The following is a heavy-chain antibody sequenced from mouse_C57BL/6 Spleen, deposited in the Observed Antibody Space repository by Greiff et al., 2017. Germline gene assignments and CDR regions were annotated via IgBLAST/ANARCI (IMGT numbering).Heavy chain of an antibody. J-gene: IGHJ2*01. CDR3: ARRTVVAPDY. CDR1: GYTFTSYW. V-gene: IGHV1-52*01. D-gene: IGHD1-1*01. CDR2: IDPSDSET. Sequence: QVQLQQPGAELVRPGSSVKLSCKASGYTFTSYWMHWVKQRPIQGLEWIGNIDPSDSETHYNQKFKDKATLTVDKSSSTAYMQLSSLTSEDSAVYYCARRTVVAPDYWGQGTTLTVSS.